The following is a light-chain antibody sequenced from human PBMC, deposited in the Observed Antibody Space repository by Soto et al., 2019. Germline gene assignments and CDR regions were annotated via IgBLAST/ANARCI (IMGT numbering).Light chain of an antibody. Sequence: QSALTPPPSVSGAPGQSGTIACAGRSSSIGAGHDVHWYQQLPGTAPKLLIYDNDNRPSGVPDRFSGSKSGTSASLAITGLQAEDEADYYCQSYDSSLSGSEVFGIGTKVTVL. CDR1: SSSIGAGHD. CDR3: QSYDSSLSGSEV. CDR2: DND. J-gene: IGLJ1*01. V-gene: IGLV1-40*01.